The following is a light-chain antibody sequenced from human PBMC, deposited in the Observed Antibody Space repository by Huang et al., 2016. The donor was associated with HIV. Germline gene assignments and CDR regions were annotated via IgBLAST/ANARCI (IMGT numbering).Light chain of an antibody. V-gene: IGKV3-20*01. Sequence: EIVLTQSPGTLSLSLGERATLSCRASQSVSSSYLAWYQQKPGQAPRLLFYGASSRSTGIPDRFRGSGSGTDFTLTISRLEPEDFAVYYCQQYDSSPWTFGQGTKVEIK. CDR3: QQYDSSPWT. J-gene: IGKJ1*01. CDR2: GAS. CDR1: QSVSSSY.